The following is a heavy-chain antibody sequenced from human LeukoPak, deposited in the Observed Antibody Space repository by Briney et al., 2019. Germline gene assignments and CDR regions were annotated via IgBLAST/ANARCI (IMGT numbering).Heavy chain of an antibody. CDR3: ARDWGTKYAEYFQH. J-gene: IGHJ1*01. Sequence: GASVKVSCKASGYTFTGYYMHWVRQAPGQGLEWMGWINPNSGGTNYAQKFQGRVTMTRDTFISTAYMELSRLRSDDTAVYYCARDWGTKYAEYFQHWGQGTLVTVSS. D-gene: IGHD1-1*01. V-gene: IGHV1-2*02. CDR2: INPNSGGT. CDR1: GYTFTGYY.